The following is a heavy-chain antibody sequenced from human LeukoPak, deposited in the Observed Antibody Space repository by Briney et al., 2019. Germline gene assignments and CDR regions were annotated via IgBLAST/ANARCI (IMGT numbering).Heavy chain of an antibody. J-gene: IGHJ4*02. V-gene: IGHV1-8*01. D-gene: IGHD6-19*01. Sequence: ASVKVSCKASGYTFTSCDINWVRQATGQGLEWMGWMNPNSGNTGYGQSFQGRITMTRDISIGTDYMELSNLTSEHTAIYYCTRGSSGRRDNWGQGTLVTVSA. CDR3: TRGSSGRRDN. CDR2: MNPNSGNT. CDR1: GYTFTSCD.